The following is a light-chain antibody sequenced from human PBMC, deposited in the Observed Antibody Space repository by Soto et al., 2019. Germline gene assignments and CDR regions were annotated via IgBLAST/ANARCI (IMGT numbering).Light chain of an antibody. J-gene: IGKJ1*01. CDR1: ENIRDF. V-gene: IGKV1-39*01. CDR3: QQTYGTPPT. Sequence: DIQMTQSPSSLSTSVGDRVTITCLASENIRDFVNWYQQKPGKAPNLLIYGASTLQGGVPSRFSGSGSATDFTLTISSLQHEDFATYYCQQTYGTPPTFGQGTKVDI. CDR2: GAS.